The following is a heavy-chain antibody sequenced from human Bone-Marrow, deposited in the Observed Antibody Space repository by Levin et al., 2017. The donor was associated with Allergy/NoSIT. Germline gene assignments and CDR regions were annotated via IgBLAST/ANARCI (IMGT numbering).Heavy chain of an antibody. CDR3: ARFQWGESWSGYVLNRYNWFDP. CDR2: IHSSGRT. Sequence: SQTLSLTCTVSGGSMNKTYWSWLRQTPGKGLEWVGFIHSSGRTTYNPSFKSRVTISVDMSKNHFSLTLSSVTAADTAVYYCARFQWGESWSGYVLNRYNWFDPWGQGALVTVSS. J-gene: IGHJ5*02. CDR1: GGSMNKTY. V-gene: IGHV4-59*01. D-gene: IGHD3-3*01.